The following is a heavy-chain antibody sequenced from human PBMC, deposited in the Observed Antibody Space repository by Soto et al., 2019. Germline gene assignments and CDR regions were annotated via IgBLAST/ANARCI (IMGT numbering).Heavy chain of an antibody. Sequence: SVKVSCTASGSTYTSYDINWVRQATGQGLEWMGWMNPNSGNTGYAQKFQGRVTMTRNTSISTAYMELSSLRSEDTAVYYCASRVAAGNDNWFDPWGQGTLVNVAS. CDR1: GSTYTSYD. CDR3: ASRVAAGNDNWFDP. V-gene: IGHV1-8*01. J-gene: IGHJ5*02. D-gene: IGHD1-1*01. CDR2: MNPNSGNT.